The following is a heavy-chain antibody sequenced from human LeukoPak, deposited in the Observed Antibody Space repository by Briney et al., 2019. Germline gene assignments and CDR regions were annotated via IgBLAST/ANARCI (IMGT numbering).Heavy chain of an antibody. Sequence: ASVKVSCKASGYTFTSYDINWVRQATGQGLEWMGWMNPNSGNTGYAQKFQGRVTMTRNTSISTAYMELSSLRSEDTAVYYCARGYRLRYFDWLLSPGYFDYWGQGTLVTVSS. CDR2: MNPNSGNT. D-gene: IGHD3-9*01. J-gene: IGHJ4*02. CDR3: ARGYRLRYFDWLLSPGYFDY. CDR1: GYTFTSYD. V-gene: IGHV1-8*01.